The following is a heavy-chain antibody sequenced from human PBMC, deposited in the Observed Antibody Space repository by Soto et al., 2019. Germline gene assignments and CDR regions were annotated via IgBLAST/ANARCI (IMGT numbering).Heavy chain of an antibody. D-gene: IGHD3-16*01. CDR3: AREGGESSDGLYYFDS. CDR2: IYYSGNT. CDR1: GGSTSSDNY. V-gene: IGHV4-30-4*01. J-gene: IGHJ4*02. Sequence: PSETLSLTCTVSGGSTSSDNYWSWIRQPPGKGLEWIGHIYYSGNTDYNPSLKSRLAISIDTSKNQFSLKLSSVTAADTAVYFCAREGGESSDGLYYFDSWGQGTLVTVSS.